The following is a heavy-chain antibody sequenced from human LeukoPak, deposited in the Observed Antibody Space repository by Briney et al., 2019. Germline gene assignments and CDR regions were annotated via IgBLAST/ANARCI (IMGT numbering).Heavy chain of an antibody. CDR3: ARIAAAGSGYYYYGMDV. J-gene: IGHJ6*02. CDR1: GRSISSGDYY. CDR2: IYYSGST. V-gene: IGHV4-30-4*02. Sequence: SDTLSLTYTVCGRSISSGDYYWSWIRQPPGKGLEWIGYIYYSGSTYYNPSLKSRVTISVDTSKNQFSLKLSSVTAADTAVYYCARIAAAGSGYYYYGMDVWGQGTTVTVYS. D-gene: IGHD6-13*01.